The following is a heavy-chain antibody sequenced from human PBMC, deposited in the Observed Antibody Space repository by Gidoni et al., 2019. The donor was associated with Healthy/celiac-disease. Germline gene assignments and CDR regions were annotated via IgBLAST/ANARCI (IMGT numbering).Heavy chain of an antibody. Sequence: EVQLVESGGGLVQPGGSLRLSCAASGFTVSSNYMSWVRQAPVKGLGWVSVMYSGGSTYYADSVKGRFTIFRDNSKNTLYLQMNSLRAEDTAVYYCARGDYDILTGYLFDYWGQGTLVTVSS. J-gene: IGHJ4*02. V-gene: IGHV3-66*02. D-gene: IGHD3-9*01. CDR2: MYSGGST. CDR3: ARGDYDILTGYLFDY. CDR1: GFTVSSNY.